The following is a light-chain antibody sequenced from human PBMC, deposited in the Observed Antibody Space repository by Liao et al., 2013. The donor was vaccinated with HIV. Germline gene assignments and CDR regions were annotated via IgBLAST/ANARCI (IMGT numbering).Light chain of an antibody. V-gene: IGLV3-25*03. Sequence: SYELTQPPSVSVGPGKTATVTCGGDNIGSKSVHWYQQKPGQAPVLVMFENSDRPSGIPERFSGSSSGTTVTLTISGVQAEDEADYYCQSADSTAAHVWVFGGGTKLTVL. J-gene: IGLJ3*02. CDR1: NIGSKS. CDR3: QSADSTAAHVWV. CDR2: ENS.